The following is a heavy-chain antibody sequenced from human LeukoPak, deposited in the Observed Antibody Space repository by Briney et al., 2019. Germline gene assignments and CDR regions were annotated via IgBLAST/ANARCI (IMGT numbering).Heavy chain of an antibody. D-gene: IGHD3-10*01. CDR1: GFTFSSYG. Sequence: GGSLRLSCAASGFTFSSYGMHWVRQAPGKGLEWVAVIWYDGSNKYYADSVKGRFTISRDNSKNTLYLQMNSLRAEDTAVYYCARAITMVRGLGWFDPWGQGTLVTVSA. CDR3: ARAITMVRGLGWFDP. J-gene: IGHJ5*02. V-gene: IGHV3-33*01. CDR2: IWYDGSNK.